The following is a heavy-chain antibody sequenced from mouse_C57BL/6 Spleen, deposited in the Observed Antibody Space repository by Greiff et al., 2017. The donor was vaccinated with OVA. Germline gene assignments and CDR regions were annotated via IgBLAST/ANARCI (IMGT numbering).Heavy chain of an antibody. Sequence: EVQLQQSGAELVRPGASVKLSCTASGFNIKDDYMHWVKQRPEQGLEWIGWIDPENGDTEYASKFQGKATITADTSSNTAYLQLSSLTSEDTAVYYCTFLYYGSSFDYWGQGTTLTVSS. J-gene: IGHJ2*01. CDR3: TFLYYGSSFDY. V-gene: IGHV14-4*01. D-gene: IGHD1-1*01. CDR2: IDPENGDT. CDR1: GFNIKDDY.